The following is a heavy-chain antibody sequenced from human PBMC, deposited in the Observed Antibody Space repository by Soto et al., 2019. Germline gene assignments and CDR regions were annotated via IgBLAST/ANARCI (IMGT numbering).Heavy chain of an antibody. CDR2: IIPIFGTA. J-gene: IGHJ6*02. Sequence: SVKVSCKASGGTFSSYAISWVRQAPGQGLEWMGGIIPIFGTANYAQKFQGRVTITADKSTSTAYMELSSLRSEDTAVYYCARDPWGAYDFWSGYYSLSHYGMDVWGQGTTVTVSS. CDR1: GGTFSSYA. V-gene: IGHV1-69*06. CDR3: ARDPWGAYDFWSGYYSLSHYGMDV. D-gene: IGHD3-3*01.